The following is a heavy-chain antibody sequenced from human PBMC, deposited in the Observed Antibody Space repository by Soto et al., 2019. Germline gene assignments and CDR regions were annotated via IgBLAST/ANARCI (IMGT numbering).Heavy chain of an antibody. Sequence: SVKLPCNSSGYPLTGYYMHWVRQAPGQGLEWMGWINPHSGGTNYAQKFQGWVTMTRDTSISTAYMELSRLRSDDTAVYYCAREPGDITRDYYWMEPWGQGTTVNVSS. CDR2: INPHSGGT. CDR3: AREPGDITRDYYWMEP. D-gene: IGHD4-17*01. J-gene: IGHJ6*01. V-gene: IGHV1-2*04. CDR1: GYPLTGYY.